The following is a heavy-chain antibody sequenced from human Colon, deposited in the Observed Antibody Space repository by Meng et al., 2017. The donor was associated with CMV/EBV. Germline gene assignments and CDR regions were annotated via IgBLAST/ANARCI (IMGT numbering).Heavy chain of an antibody. CDR1: GFTVSDFY. D-gene: IGHD4-17*01. CDR3: VGTRVRYIFDN. Sequence: GESLKISCAASGFTVSDFYMSWVRQAPGKGLEWVSIIYTHGSTFYADSGKGRFTISRDNSKNTLYLLMNSLTAEDTGVYYCVGTRVRYIFDNWGQGTLVTVSS. J-gene: IGHJ4*02. V-gene: IGHV3-53*01. CDR2: IYTHGST.